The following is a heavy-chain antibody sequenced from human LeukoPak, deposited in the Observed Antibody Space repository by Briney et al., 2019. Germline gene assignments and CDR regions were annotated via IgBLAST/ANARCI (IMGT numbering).Heavy chain of an antibody. CDR1: GYTFTGYH. D-gene: IGHD2-2*01. CDR2: INPNSGGT. Sequence: GASVKDSCKASGYTFTGYHMHWVRQAPGQGLEWMGWINPNSGGTNYAQKFQGRVTMTRDTSISTAYMELSRLRSDDTAVYYCARGAGCSSTSCYALRYFDLWGRGTLVTVSS. J-gene: IGHJ2*01. V-gene: IGHV1-2*02. CDR3: ARGAGCSSTSCYALRYFDL.